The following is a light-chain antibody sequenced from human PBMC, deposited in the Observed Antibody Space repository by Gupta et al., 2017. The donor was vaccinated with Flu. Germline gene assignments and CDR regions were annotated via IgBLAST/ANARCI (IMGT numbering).Light chain of an antibody. Sequence: VTISCTGSSSNIGAGYGVHWYQQYPGTAPKVLIYVDTNGHSGAPDRFSGSKSGTSASLAIAGLQADDEADYYCQSYDNSLRAVVFGGGTKLTVL. V-gene: IGLV1-40*01. CDR2: VDT. CDR1: SSNIGAGYG. CDR3: QSYDNSLRAVV. J-gene: IGLJ2*01.